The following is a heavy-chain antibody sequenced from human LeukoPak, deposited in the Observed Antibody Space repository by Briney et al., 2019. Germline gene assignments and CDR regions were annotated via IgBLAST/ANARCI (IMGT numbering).Heavy chain of an antibody. V-gene: IGHV3-48*03. CDR3: ARVTDYYGSGSYFLSDNY. Sequence: PGGSLRLSCAPSGFTFSSYEMNWVRQASAKGLEWVSYISSSGSTIYYADSVKGRFTISRDNAKNSLYLQMNSLRAEDTAVYYCARVTDYYGSGSYFLSDNYWGQGTWSPSPQ. CDR2: ISSSGSTI. J-gene: IGHJ4*02. CDR1: GFTFSSYE. D-gene: IGHD3-10*01.